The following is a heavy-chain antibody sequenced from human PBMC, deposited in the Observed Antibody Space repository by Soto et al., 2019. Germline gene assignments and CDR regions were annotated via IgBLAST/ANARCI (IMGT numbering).Heavy chain of an antibody. Sequence: QVQLVQSGAEVKKSGASVKVSCKASGYTFTSYGISWVRQAPGQGLEWMGWISAYNGNTNYAQKLQDRVTMTTDTSTSTAYMELRSLRSDDTAVYYCARDRGGTTYYYYYYMDVWGKGTTVTVSS. CDR3: ARDRGGTTYYYYYYMDV. V-gene: IGHV1-18*01. D-gene: IGHD1-1*01. J-gene: IGHJ6*03. CDR1: GYTFTSYG. CDR2: ISAYNGNT.